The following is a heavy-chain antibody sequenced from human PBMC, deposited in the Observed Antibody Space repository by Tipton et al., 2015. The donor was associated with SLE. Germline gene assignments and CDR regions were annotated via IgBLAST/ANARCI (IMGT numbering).Heavy chain of an antibody. CDR1: GGSINVICNY. V-gene: IGHV4-39*07. J-gene: IGHJ4*02. CDR2: IYCSGIT. D-gene: IGHD2-8*01. CDR3: VRLRSKVLIDY. Sequence: GLVKPSETLSLTCGVSGGSINVICNYWGWIRQPPGKCPEWIGPIYCSGITYYYPSLKSLITISVDTSKNQFSLEVRSVTAADKAVYYCVRLRSKVLIDYWGQGTLVTVSS.